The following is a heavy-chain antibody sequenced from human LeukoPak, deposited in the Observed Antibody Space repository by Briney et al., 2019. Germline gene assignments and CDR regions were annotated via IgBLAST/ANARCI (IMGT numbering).Heavy chain of an antibody. J-gene: IGHJ5*02. D-gene: IGHD2-15*01. CDR2: IYYSGST. CDR1: GGSISSYY. V-gene: IGHV4-59*01. Sequence: SETLSLTCIVSGGSISSYYWSWIRQPPGKGLEWIGYIYYSGSTNYNPSLKSRVTISVDTSKNQFSLTLSSVTAADTAVYYCARSLGYCSGGSCYNWFDPWGQGTLVTVSS. CDR3: ARSLGYCSGGSCYNWFDP.